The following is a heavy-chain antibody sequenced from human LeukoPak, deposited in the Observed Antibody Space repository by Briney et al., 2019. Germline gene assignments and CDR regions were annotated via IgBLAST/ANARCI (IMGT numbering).Heavy chain of an antibody. V-gene: IGHV4-39*07. Sequence: SETLSLTCTVSGGCISSSNYYWDWIRQPPGKGLEWIGSIYYSGSTYYNPSLKSRATTSVDTSKSQFSLKLSSVTAADTAVYYCARRNVEGSTFDSWGQGTLVTVSS. CDR3: ARRNVEGSTFDS. CDR2: IYYSGST. J-gene: IGHJ4*02. D-gene: IGHD3-10*02. CDR1: GGCISSSNYY.